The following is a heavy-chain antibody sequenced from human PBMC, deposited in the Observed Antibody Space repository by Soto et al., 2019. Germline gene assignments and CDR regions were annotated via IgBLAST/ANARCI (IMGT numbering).Heavy chain of an antibody. Sequence: PSETLSLTCSVSGGSINSYWWSWIRQPAGKGLEWIGRVYSSGTTDYNPSLNSRATMSVDTSKNQFSLKLSSVTAADTAVYYCARSRYSSGWFLDAFDIWGQGTMVTVSS. CDR1: GGSINSYW. V-gene: IGHV4-4*07. J-gene: IGHJ3*02. CDR3: ARSRYSSGWFLDAFDI. CDR2: VYSSGTT. D-gene: IGHD6-19*01.